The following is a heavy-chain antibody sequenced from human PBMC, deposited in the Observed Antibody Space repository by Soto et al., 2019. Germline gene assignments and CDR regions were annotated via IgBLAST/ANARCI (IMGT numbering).Heavy chain of an antibody. CDR2: IYHSGST. V-gene: IGHV4-4*02. J-gene: IGHJ3*02. D-gene: IGHD3-10*01. CDR1: GGSISSSNW. Sequence: PSETLSLTCAVSGGSISSSNWWSWVRQPPGKGLEWIGEIYHSGSTNYNPSLKSRVTISVDKSKNQFSLKLSSVTAADTAVYYCESVLLWSGELSGAFDIWGQGTMVTVSS. CDR3: ESVLLWSGELSGAFDI.